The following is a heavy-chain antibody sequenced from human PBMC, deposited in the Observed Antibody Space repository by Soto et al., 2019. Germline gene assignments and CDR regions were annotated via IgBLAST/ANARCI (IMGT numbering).Heavy chain of an antibody. CDR2: ISSSSSYI. V-gene: IGHV3-21*01. J-gene: IGHJ4*02. Sequence: PGGSLRLSCAASGFTFSSYSMNWVRQAPGKGLEWVSSISSSSSYIYYADSVKGRFTISRDNAKNSLYLQMNSLRAEDTAVYYCARDLRVLWFGDHLYYFYYWGQGTLVTVSS. CDR3: ARDLRVLWFGDHLYYFYY. D-gene: IGHD3-10*01. CDR1: GFTFSSYS.